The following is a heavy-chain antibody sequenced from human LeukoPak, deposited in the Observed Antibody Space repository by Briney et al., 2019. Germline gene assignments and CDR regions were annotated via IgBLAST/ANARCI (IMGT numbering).Heavy chain of an antibody. CDR1: GFTFSNYA. D-gene: IGHD2-2*01. V-gene: IGHV3-23*01. Sequence: SGGSLRLSCAASGFTFSNYAMSWVRQAPGKGLEWVSGVSGSGGSTYYADSVKGRFTISRDKSKNTLYLQMNSLRAEDTAVYYCARDGRYCSSTSCRFDYWGQGTLVTVSS. J-gene: IGHJ4*02. CDR2: VSGSGGST. CDR3: ARDGRYCSSTSCRFDY.